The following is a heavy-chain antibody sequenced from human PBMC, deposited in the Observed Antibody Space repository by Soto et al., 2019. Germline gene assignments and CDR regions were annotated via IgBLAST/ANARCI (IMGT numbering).Heavy chain of an antibody. CDR3: ARGWFGPEV. J-gene: IGHJ6*04. D-gene: IGHD3-10*01. Sequence: EVQLVESGGGLVQPGGSLRLSCAASGFTLSGRSMHWVRQAPGKGLVWVSGIDNAGTDSTYADSVKGRFTSSRDNAKNMLYLQMNSLGVEDTAVYYCARGWFGPEVWGKGTTVTVSS. CDR1: GFTLSGRS. V-gene: IGHV3-74*01. CDR2: IDNAGTDS.